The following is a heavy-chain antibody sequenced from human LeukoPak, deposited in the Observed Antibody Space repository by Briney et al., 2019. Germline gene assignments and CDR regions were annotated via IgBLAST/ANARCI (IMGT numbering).Heavy chain of an antibody. J-gene: IGHJ4*02. CDR3: AIDYGDYYAYFDY. Sequence: SETLSLTCTVSGGSISSSSYYWGWIRQPPGKGLEWIGSIYYSGSTYYNPSLKSRVTISVDTSKNQFSLQLSSVTAADTAVYYCAIDYGDYYAYFDYWGQGTLVTVSS. D-gene: IGHD4-17*01. CDR2: IYYSGST. V-gene: IGHV4-39*02. CDR1: GGSISSSSYY.